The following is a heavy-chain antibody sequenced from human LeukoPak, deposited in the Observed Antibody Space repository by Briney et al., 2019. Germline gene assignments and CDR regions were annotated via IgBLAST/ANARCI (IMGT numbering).Heavy chain of an antibody. V-gene: IGHV4-39*01. Sequence: SETLSLTCTVSGGSISSSSYYWGWIRQPTGKGLEWIGSIYYSGSTYYNPSLKSRVTISVDTSKNQFSLKLSSVTAADTAVYYCARRVVGATTNWFDPWGQGTLVTVSS. D-gene: IGHD1-26*01. CDR3: ARRVVGATTNWFDP. CDR2: IYYSGST. CDR1: GGSISSSSYY. J-gene: IGHJ5*02.